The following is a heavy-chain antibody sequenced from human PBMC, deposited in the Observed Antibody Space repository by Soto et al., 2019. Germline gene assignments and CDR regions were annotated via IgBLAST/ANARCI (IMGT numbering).Heavy chain of an antibody. J-gene: IGHJ4*02. Sequence: PSETLSLTCTVSGGSISSSSYYWGWIRQPPGKGLEWVSAISGSGRSTYYTVSVKGRFTISRDNSKNTVYLQMNSLRAEDTAVYYCAKRHDVLTGYYPHDYWGLGTLVTVSS. D-gene: IGHD3-9*01. CDR1: GGSISSSSYY. V-gene: IGHV3-23*01. CDR3: AKRHDVLTGYYPHDY. CDR2: ISGSGRST.